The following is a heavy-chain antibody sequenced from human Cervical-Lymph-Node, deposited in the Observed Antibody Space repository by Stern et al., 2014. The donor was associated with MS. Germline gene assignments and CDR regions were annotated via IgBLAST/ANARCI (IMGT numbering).Heavy chain of an antibody. Sequence: VQLVESGPGLVKPSQTLSLTCSVSGGSISSGSHYWSWIRQPAGKGLEWIGRIYRCGPPKYTPSLKSRVTRSLDTSKNEFSLTLSCVTAADTAVYYCARDGEYSSTWYIVGYWGQGTLVTVSS. CDR2: IYRCGPP. V-gene: IGHV4-61*02. CDR1: GGSISSGSHY. CDR3: ARDGEYSSTWYIVGY. J-gene: IGHJ4*02. D-gene: IGHD6-13*01.